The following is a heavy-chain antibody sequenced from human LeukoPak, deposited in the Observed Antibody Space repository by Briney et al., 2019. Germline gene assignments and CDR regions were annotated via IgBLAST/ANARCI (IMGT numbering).Heavy chain of an antibody. Sequence: GGSLRLSCAASGFTFSSYAMSWVRQAPGKGLEWVSAISGSGGSTYYADSVKGRFTISRDNSKNTLYLQMNSLRAEDTAVYYCAKEQDYYGSGSYFVRIKYYFDYWGQGTLVTVSS. J-gene: IGHJ4*02. CDR3: AKEQDYYGSGSYFVRIKYYFDY. D-gene: IGHD3-10*01. V-gene: IGHV3-23*01. CDR1: GFTFSSYA. CDR2: ISGSGGST.